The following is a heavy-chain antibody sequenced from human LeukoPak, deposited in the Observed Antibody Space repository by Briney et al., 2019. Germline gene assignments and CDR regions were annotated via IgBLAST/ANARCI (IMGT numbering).Heavy chain of an antibody. CDR2: ISSSGGNI. Sequence: GGSLRLSCVVSGFDLSDYYMSWIRQAPGKGLEWISYISSSGGNIYFADSVKGRFTMSRDNARGSLYLQMNSLTADDTAIYYCARRRDYFDYWGQGTLVTVSS. CDR3: ARRRDYFDY. V-gene: IGHV3-11*01. J-gene: IGHJ4*01. CDR1: GFDLSDYY.